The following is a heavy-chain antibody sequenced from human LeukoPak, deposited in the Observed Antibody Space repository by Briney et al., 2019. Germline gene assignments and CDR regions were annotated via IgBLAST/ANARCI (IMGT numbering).Heavy chain of an antibody. CDR3: ARGPIVVVPAASYMDV. D-gene: IGHD2-2*01. J-gene: IGHJ6*03. Sequence: PGGSLRLSCAASGFTFSSYWMHWVRHAPGKGLVWVSRINSDGSSTSYADSVKGRFTISRDNAKNTLYLQMNSLRAEDTAVYYCARGPIVVVPAASYMDVWGKGTTVTISS. CDR2: INSDGSST. CDR1: GFTFSSYW. V-gene: IGHV3-74*01.